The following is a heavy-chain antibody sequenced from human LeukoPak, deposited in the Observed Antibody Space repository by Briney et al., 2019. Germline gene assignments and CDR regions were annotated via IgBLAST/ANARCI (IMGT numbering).Heavy chain of an antibody. CDR2: INPNSGGT. J-gene: IGHJ4*02. D-gene: IGHD3-3*01. Sequence: GASVKVSCKASGYTFTGYYMHWVRQAPGQGLEWMGRINPNSGGTNYAQKFQGRVTMTRDTSISTAYMELSRLRSDDTAVYYCAITPGDFWSGYEDYWGQGTLVTVSS. V-gene: IGHV1-2*06. CDR1: GYTFTGYY. CDR3: AITPGDFWSGYEDY.